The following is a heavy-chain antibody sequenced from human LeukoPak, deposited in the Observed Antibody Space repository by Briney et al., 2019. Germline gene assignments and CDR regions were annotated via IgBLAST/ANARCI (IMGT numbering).Heavy chain of an antibody. CDR1: GGSISSSSYY. CDR2: ISYSGST. Sequence: KTSETLSLTCTVSGGSISSSSYYWGWIRQPPGKGLEWIGTISYSGSTYYNPSLKSRVTISVDTSKNQFSLKLSSVTAADTAVFYCARGTERASWFDPWGQGTLVTVSS. CDR3: ARGTERASWFDP. D-gene: IGHD1-7*01. J-gene: IGHJ5*02. V-gene: IGHV4-39*01.